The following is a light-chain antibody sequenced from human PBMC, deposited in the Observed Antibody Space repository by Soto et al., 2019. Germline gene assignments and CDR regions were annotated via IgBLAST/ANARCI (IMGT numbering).Light chain of an antibody. V-gene: IGLV1-51*01. J-gene: IGLJ1*01. CDR2: DNN. Sequence: QSVLTQPPSVSAAPGQTVTISCSGSSSNIGNNFVSWYQQLPGTAPKLLIYDNNKRPSGIPDRFSGSKSGTSATLGITGLQTGDEADYYCGTWDSSLSRYVFGIGTKLTVL. CDR1: SSNIGNNF. CDR3: GTWDSSLSRYV.